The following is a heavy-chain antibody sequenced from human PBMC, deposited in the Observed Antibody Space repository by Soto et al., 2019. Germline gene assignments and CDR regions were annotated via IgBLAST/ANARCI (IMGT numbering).Heavy chain of an antibody. V-gene: IGHV3-30*18. CDR3: AKINGGSSPVDLYYYYGMDV. Sequence: GSLRLSCAASGFSFSSYGMHWVRQAPGKGLEWVAVISYEGSKKYYADSVKGRFTTSRDNSKNTLYLQMNSLRAEDTAVYYCAKINGGSSPVDLYYYYGMDVWGQGTTVT. CDR1: GFSFSSYG. D-gene: IGHD1-26*01. J-gene: IGHJ6*02. CDR2: ISYEGSKK.